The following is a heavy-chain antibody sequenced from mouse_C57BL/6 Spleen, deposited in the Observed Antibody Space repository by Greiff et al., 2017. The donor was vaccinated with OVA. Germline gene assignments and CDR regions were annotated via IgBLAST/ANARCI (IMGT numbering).Heavy chain of an antibody. V-gene: IGHV5-6*01. J-gene: IGHJ3*01. Sequence: EVQLQESGGDLVKPGGSLKLSCAASGFTFSSYGMSWVRQTPDKRLEWVATISSGGSYTYYPDSVKGRFTISRDNAKNTLYLQMSSLKSEDTAMYYCARLYDGYCFAYWGQGTLVTVSA. CDR2: ISSGGSYT. D-gene: IGHD2-3*01. CDR3: ARLYDGYCFAY. CDR1: GFTFSSYG.